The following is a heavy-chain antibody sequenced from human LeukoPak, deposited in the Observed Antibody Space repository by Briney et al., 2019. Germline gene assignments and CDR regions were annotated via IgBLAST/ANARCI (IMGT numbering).Heavy chain of an antibody. CDR2: IKQDGYEK. J-gene: IGHJ4*02. Sequence: PGGSLRLSCAASGFTFSSYAMHWVRQAPGKGLEWVANIKQDGYEKYYVDSVKGRFTISRDNAKNSLYLQINSLRADDTAVYYCARDKIVGPTTLDYWGQGTLVTVSS. V-gene: IGHV3-7*01. CDR1: GFTFSSYA. CDR3: ARDKIVGPTTLDY. D-gene: IGHD1-26*01.